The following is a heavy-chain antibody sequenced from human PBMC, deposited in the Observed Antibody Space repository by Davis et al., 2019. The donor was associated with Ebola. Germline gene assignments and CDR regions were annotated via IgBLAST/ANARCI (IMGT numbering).Heavy chain of an antibody. CDR2: IIPIFGTA. CDR1: GGTFSSYA. Sequence: AASVKVSCKASGGTFSSYAISWVRQAPGQGLEWMGGIIPIFGTANYAQKFQGRVTITADKSTSTAYMELSSLRSEDTAVYYCARDRVLEGGPWFRAPYYFDYWGQGTLVAVSS. V-gene: IGHV1-69*06. D-gene: IGHD3-10*01. J-gene: IGHJ4*02. CDR3: ARDRVLEGGPWFRAPYYFDY.